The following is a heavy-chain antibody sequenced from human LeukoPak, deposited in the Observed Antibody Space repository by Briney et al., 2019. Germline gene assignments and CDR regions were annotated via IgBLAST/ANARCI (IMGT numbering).Heavy chain of an antibody. V-gene: IGHV3-21*01. Sequence: PGGSLRLSCAASGFTFSSYSMNCIRQAPGKGLEWVSSISSSSSYLYYADSVKGRFTISRDNAKNSLYLQMNSLRAEDTAVYYCAREGGYSYGSLGYWGQGTLVTVSS. D-gene: IGHD5-18*01. CDR1: GFTFSSYS. CDR2: ISSSSSYL. CDR3: AREGGYSYGSLGY. J-gene: IGHJ4*02.